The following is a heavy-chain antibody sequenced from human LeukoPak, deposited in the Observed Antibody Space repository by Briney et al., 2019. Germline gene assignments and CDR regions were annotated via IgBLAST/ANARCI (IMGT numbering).Heavy chain of an antibody. J-gene: IGHJ6*03. D-gene: IGHD2-15*01. Sequence: GGSLRLSCAASGFTFSSYSMNWVRQAPGKGLEWVSSISSSSSTIYYADSVKGRFTISRDNAKNTLYLQMNSLRAEDTAVYYCEGGNYYYYYMDVWGKGTTVTVSS. CDR1: GFTFSSYS. CDR2: ISSSSSTI. V-gene: IGHV3-48*01. CDR3: EGGNYYYYYMDV.